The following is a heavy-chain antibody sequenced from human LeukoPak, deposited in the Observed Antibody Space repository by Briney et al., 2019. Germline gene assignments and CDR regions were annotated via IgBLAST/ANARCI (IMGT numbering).Heavy chain of an antibody. V-gene: IGHV3-21*01. CDR1: GFTFSSYS. J-gene: IGHJ4*02. Sequence: PGGSLRLSCAASGFTFSSYSMNWVRQAPGKGLERVSSISSSSSYIYYADSVKGRFTISRDNAKNSLYLQMNSLRAEDTAVYYCARVALEMATITPSDYWGQGTLVTVSS. CDR3: ARVALEMATITPSDY. D-gene: IGHD5-24*01. CDR2: ISSSSSYI.